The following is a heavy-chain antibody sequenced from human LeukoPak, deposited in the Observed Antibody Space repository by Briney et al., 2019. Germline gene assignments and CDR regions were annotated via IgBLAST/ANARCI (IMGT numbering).Heavy chain of an antibody. CDR3: ARGHDILTGWYYFDY. D-gene: IGHD3-9*01. J-gene: IGHJ4*02. CDR1: GGSISSGSYY. V-gene: IGHV4-61*02. CDR2: IYTSGST. Sequence: SQTLSLTCTVSGGSISSGSYYWSWIRQPAGKGLEWIGRIYTSGSTNYNPSLKSRVTISVDTSKNQFSLKLSSVTAADTAVHYCARGHDILTGWYYFDYWGQGTLVTVSS.